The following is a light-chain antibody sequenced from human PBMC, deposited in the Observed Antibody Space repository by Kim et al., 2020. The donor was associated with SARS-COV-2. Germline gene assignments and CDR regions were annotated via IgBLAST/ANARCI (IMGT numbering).Light chain of an antibody. CDR1: TGAVTNGQY. Sequence: PRRTVTSPLCPSTGAVTNGQYPYRIQQKPGQAPRTLIYDTSNKRSWTPARLSGSLLGGKAALTLSGALPEDEAEYYCLLYYNGHRVFGGGTQLTVL. J-gene: IGLJ2*01. CDR2: DTS. V-gene: IGLV7-46*01. CDR3: LLYYNGHRV.